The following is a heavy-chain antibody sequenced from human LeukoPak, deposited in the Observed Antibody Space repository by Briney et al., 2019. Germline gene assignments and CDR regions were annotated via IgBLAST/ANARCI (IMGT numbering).Heavy chain of an antibody. D-gene: IGHD2-8*01. CDR2: IIPTFGSV. J-gene: IGHJ4*02. Sequence: SVKVSCKASGGTFSSHGISWVRQAPGQGLEFMGGIIPTFGSVNYAQKFQGRVTMTADESTSTAYMELSSLSSEDTAVYYCARDHGFDIVLMVYAIDSSSTFDYWGQGTLVTVSS. V-gene: IGHV1-69*01. CDR3: ARDHGFDIVLMVYAIDSSSTFDY. CDR1: GGTFSSHG.